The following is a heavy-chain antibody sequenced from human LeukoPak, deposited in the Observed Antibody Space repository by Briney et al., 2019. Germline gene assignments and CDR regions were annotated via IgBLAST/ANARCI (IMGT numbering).Heavy chain of an antibody. Sequence: GGSLRLSCAASGFTFSSYWMSWVRQAPGKGLEWVANIRQDGSEKYYVDSVKGRFTISRDNAKNSLYLQMNSLRAEDTAVYYCARGPQLWLLAFDIWGQGTMVTVSS. V-gene: IGHV3-7*01. CDR1: GFTFSSYW. D-gene: IGHD5-18*01. J-gene: IGHJ3*02. CDR2: IRQDGSEK. CDR3: ARGPQLWLLAFDI.